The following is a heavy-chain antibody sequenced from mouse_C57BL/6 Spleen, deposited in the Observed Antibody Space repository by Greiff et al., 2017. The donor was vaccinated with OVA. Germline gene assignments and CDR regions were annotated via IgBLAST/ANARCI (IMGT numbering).Heavy chain of an antibody. V-gene: IGHV1-61*01. CDR1: GYTFTSYW. CDR3: ARWTGKDYAMDY. D-gene: IGHD4-1*01. CDR2: IYPSDSET. J-gene: IGHJ4*01. Sequence: QVQLQQPGAELVRPGSSVKLSCKASGYTFTSYWMDWVKQRPGQGLEWIGNIYPSDSETHYNQKFKDKATLTVDKSSSTAYMQLSSLTSEDSAVYYCARWTGKDYAMDYWGQGTSGTVSS.